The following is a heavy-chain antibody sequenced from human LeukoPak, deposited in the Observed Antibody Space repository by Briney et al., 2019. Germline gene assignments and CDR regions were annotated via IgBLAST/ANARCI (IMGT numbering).Heavy chain of an antibody. J-gene: IGHJ4*02. CDR1: GYTFTDYY. V-gene: IGHV1-69-2*01. Sequence: GASVKASCKASGYTFTDYYMHWVQQAPGKGLEWMGRVDPEDGETIYAEKFQGRVTITADTSTDTAYMELSSLRSEDTAVYYCATGAVGVFGSVDYWGQGTLVTVSS. CDR3: ATGAVGVFGSVDY. D-gene: IGHD3-16*02. CDR2: VDPEDGET.